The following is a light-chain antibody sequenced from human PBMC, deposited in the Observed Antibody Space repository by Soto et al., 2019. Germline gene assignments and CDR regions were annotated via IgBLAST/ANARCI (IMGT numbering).Light chain of an antibody. CDR1: SSDVGGYNY. J-gene: IGLJ2*01. V-gene: IGLV2-8*01. Sequence: QSALTQPPSASGSPGQSVTISCTGTSSDVGGYNYVSWYQQHPGKAPRLMIYEVTKRPSGVPDRFSGSKSGNTASLTVSGLQAEDEADYYCSSYAGGTTLFGGGTKVTVL. CDR3: SSYAGGTTL. CDR2: EVT.